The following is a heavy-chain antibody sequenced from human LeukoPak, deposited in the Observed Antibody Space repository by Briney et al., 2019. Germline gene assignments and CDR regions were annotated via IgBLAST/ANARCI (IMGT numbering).Heavy chain of an antibody. CDR1: GFTFSDYY. D-gene: IGHD1-26*01. J-gene: IGHJ6*02. CDR3: ARTLRPGWSLAGDGMDV. CDR2: ISSSGSTI. Sequence: GGSLRLSCAASGFTFSDYYMSWIRQAPGKGLEWVSYISSSGSTIYYADSVKGRFTISRDNAKNSLYLQMNSLRAEDTAVYYCARTLRPGWSLAGDGMDVWGQGTTVTVSS. V-gene: IGHV3-11*04.